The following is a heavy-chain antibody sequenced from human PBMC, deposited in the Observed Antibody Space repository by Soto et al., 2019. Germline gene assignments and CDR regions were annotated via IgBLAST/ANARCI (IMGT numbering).Heavy chain of an antibody. Sequence: SVKVSCKASGGTFSSYAISWVRQAPGQGLEWMGGIIPIFGTANYAQKFQGRVTITADESTSTAYMELSSLRSEDTAVYYCAREEPYYYDSSGSSFDYWGQGTLVTVSS. J-gene: IGHJ4*02. V-gene: IGHV1-69*13. D-gene: IGHD3-22*01. CDR3: AREEPYYYDSSGSSFDY. CDR2: IIPIFGTA. CDR1: GGTFSSYA.